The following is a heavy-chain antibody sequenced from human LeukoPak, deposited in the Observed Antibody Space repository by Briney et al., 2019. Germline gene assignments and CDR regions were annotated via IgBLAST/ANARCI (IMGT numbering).Heavy chain of an antibody. V-gene: IGHV1-2*02. CDR3: ARDIELGTWTRTFDY. CDR2: INPNSGGT. Sequence: VASVKVCCTASGYTFTGYFMHWVRQAPGQGLEWMGWINPNSGGTNYAQKFQGRVTMTRDTSISTAYMELSRLRSDDTAVYYCARDIELGTWTRTFDYWGQGTLVTASS. J-gene: IGHJ4*02. CDR1: GYTFTGYF. D-gene: IGHD7-27*01.